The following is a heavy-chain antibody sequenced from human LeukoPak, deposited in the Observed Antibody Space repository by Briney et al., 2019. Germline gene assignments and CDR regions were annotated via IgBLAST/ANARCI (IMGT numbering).Heavy chain of an antibody. V-gene: IGHV4-39*07. Sequence: KPSETLSLTCTVSGGSIRSSTDYWGWIRQPPGKELEWIGSIYYSGSTYYNPSLKSRVTISVDTSKNQFSVKLSSVTAADTAVYYCARAMVRGIIRPMYYFDYWGRGTLVTVSS. CDR3: ARAMVRGIIRPMYYFDY. D-gene: IGHD3-10*01. CDR2: IYYSGST. J-gene: IGHJ4*02. CDR1: GGSIRSSTDY.